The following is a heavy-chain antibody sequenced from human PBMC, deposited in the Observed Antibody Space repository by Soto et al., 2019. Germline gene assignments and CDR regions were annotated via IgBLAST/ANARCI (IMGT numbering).Heavy chain of an antibody. V-gene: IGHV3-7*01. CDR1: GLTFSRYW. J-gene: IGHJ4*02. CDR3: ASVRLWSGYLSPFFDS. CDR2: MKQDASEE. D-gene: IGHD3-3*01. Sequence: GGSLRLSCTASGLTFSRYWMSWVRQAPGKGLEWVANMKQDASEEYEDDSVKGRFTISRDNAKNSVYLQMNSLRAEDTAVYYCASVRLWSGYLSPFFDSWGQGTLVTVSS.